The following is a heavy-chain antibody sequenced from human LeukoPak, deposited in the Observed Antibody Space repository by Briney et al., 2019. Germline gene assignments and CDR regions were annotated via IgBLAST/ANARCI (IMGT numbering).Heavy chain of an antibody. Sequence: SETLSLTCTVSGGSISSYYWSWIRQPAGKGLEWIGRIYTSGSTNYNPSLKSRVTMSVDTSKNQFSLKLSSVTAADTAVYYCAREGGQQGVLGDYFDYWGQGTLVTVSS. CDR2: IYTSGST. J-gene: IGHJ4*02. CDR3: AREGGQQGVLGDYFDY. V-gene: IGHV4-4*07. D-gene: IGHD6-13*01. CDR1: GGSISSYY.